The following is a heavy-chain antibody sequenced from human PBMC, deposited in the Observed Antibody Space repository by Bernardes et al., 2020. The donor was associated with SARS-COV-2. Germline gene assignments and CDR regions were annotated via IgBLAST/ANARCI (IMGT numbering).Heavy chain of an antibody. J-gene: IGHJ4*02. CDR2: IRDKGDGGTT. CDR1: GLIFDESD. CDR3: RAGTEY. V-gene: IGHV3-49*04. D-gene: IGHD6-19*01. Sequence: GGSLRLSRATSGLIFDESDMSWVRQAPGKGLEWVGVIRDKGDGGTTEYGASVRGRFSISRDDSKKMSYLEMSSPEVDDTAVYYCRAGTEYWGQGTLVTVSS.